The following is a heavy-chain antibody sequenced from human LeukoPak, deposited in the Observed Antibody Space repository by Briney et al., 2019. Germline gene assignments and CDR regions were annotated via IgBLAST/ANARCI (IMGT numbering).Heavy chain of an antibody. V-gene: IGHV4-59*13. Sequence: SETLSLTCTVSSGSISSYYWSWIRQTPGKELEWIGYIYYSGATNYNPSLNSRVTISLDASNKQLSLTLSSVTAEDTAVYYCARGDFWSGYYTMDVWGKGTTVTVSS. CDR3: ARGDFWSGYYTMDV. J-gene: IGHJ6*03. D-gene: IGHD3-3*01. CDR1: SGSISSYY. CDR2: IYYSGAT.